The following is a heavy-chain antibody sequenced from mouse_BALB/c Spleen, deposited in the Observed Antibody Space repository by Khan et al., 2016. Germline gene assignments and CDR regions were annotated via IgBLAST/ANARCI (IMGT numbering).Heavy chain of an antibody. CDR2: INPGSGGT. CDR1: GYAFTNYL. V-gene: IGHV1-54*01. CDR3: AREQHGLPWFAY. Sequence: QVQLKQSGAELVRPGTSVKVSCKASGYAFTNYLIEWVKQRPGQGLEWIGVINPGSGGTNYNEKFKGKATLTADKSSSNASMQLNSLSSDDSAVYFWAREQHGLPWFAYWGQGTLVTVSA. D-gene: IGHD3-1*01. J-gene: IGHJ3*01.